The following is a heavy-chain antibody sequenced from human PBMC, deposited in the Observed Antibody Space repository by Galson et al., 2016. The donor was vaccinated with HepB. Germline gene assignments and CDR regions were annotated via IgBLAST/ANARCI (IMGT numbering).Heavy chain of an antibody. Sequence: SLRLSCAASGITFSSYAMHWVRQTPGKGLEWVAIISYDGSSKHYADSVKGRFTISRDNSKNTLYLQMNSLRAEDTAVYYCARVGVKDYGASWFDPWGQGTISMDKPRARQRLETKRRRAEDTAVEYCARVGVKACGASGFDPWGQGTLVTVSS. J-gene: IGHJ5*02. V-gene: IGHV3-30-3*01. CDR2: ISYDGSSK. D-gene: IGHD4-17*01. CDR3: ARVGVKDYGASWFDPWGQGTISMDKPRARQRLETKRRRAEDTAVEYCARVGVKACGASGFDP. CDR1: GITFSSYA.